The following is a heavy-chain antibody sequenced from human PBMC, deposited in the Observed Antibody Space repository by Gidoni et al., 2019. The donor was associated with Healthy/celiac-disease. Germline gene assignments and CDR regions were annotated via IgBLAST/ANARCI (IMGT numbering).Heavy chain of an antibody. Sequence: GLEWIGEINHSGSTNYNPSLKSRVTISVDTSKNQFSLKLSSVTAADTAVYYCARPRSRNGYSYAKFDYWGQGTLVTVSS. CDR2: INHSGST. D-gene: IGHD5-18*01. V-gene: IGHV4-34*01. J-gene: IGHJ4*02. CDR3: ARPRSRNGYSYAKFDY.